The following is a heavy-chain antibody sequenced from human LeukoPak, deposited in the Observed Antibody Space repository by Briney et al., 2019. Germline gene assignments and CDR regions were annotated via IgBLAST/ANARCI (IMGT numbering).Heavy chain of an antibody. Sequence: ASVTVSCKASGYTFTSYDINWVRQAPGQGLEWMGWMNPNSGNTVYAQKFQGRVTMTRNTSISTAYMELSSLRSEDTAVYYCARVGAAAGRKTARRLYYGMDVWGQGTTVTVSS. V-gene: IGHV1-8*01. J-gene: IGHJ6*02. CDR2: MNPNSGNT. D-gene: IGHD6-13*01. CDR3: ARVGAAAGRKTARRLYYGMDV. CDR1: GYTFTSYD.